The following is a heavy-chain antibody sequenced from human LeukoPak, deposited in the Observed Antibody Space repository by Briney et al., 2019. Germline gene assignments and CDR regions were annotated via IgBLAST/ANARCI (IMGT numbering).Heavy chain of an antibody. V-gene: IGHV3-23*01. J-gene: IGHJ1*01. CDR3: AKYFASGSYYKLPH. Sequence: GGSLRLSCAASGFTFSSYAMSWVRQAPGKGLEWVSTISGSGAYTYYADSVKSRFTISRDNSKNTLYLQMNSLRAEDTAVYSCAKYFASGSYYKLPHWGQGTLVTVSS. D-gene: IGHD3-10*01. CDR2: ISGSGAYT. CDR1: GFTFSSYA.